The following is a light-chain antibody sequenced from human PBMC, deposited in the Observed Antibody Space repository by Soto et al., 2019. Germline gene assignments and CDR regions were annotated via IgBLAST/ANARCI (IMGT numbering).Light chain of an antibody. CDR3: QQYNSYPVT. CDR2: DAS. CDR1: PSISSW. V-gene: IGKV1-5*01. Sequence: DIQMTQSPSTLSASVGDRVTITCRASPSISSWLAWYQQKPGKAPKLLIYDASSLESGVPSRFSGSGSGTEFTLTISSLQPDNFATYYCQQYNSYPVTFGQGTKVEIK. J-gene: IGKJ1*01.